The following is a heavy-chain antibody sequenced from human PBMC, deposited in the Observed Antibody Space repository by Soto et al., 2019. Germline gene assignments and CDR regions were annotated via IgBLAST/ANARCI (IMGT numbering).Heavy chain of an antibody. J-gene: IGHJ5*02. CDR3: ARVGRTYYYDSSGYNWFDP. Sequence: SETLSLTCSVSGGSISSGYYYWSWIRQPPGKGLEWIGNIYYSGNTYYNPSLKSRLIISIDTSKNQFSLKVGSVTAADTAVYYCARVGRTYYYDSSGYNWFDPWGQGTLVTVSS. D-gene: IGHD3-22*01. CDR2: IYYSGNT. CDR1: GGSISSGYYY. V-gene: IGHV4-30-4*01.